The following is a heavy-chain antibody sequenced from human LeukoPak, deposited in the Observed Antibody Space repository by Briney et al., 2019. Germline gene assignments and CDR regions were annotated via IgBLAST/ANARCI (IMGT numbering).Heavy chain of an antibody. Sequence: PSETLSLTCTVSGYSISSGYYWGWIRQPPGKGLEWIGSIYHSGSTYYNPSLKSRVTISVDTSKNQFSLKLSSVTAADTAVYYCARGDDDFWSGYYSYWGQGTLVTVSS. J-gene: IGHJ4*02. CDR3: ARGDDDFWSGYYSY. V-gene: IGHV4-38-2*02. CDR2: IYHSGST. D-gene: IGHD3-3*01. CDR1: GYSISSGYY.